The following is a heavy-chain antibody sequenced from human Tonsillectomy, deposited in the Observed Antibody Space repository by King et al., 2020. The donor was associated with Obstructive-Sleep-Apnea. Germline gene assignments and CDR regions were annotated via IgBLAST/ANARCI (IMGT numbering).Heavy chain of an antibody. Sequence: VQLVESGAEVKKPGASVKVSCKASGYTFTSYGISWVRQAPGQGLEWMGWISAYNGNTNYAQKLQGRVTMTTDTSTSTAYMELRSLRSYDTAVYYCAGDTILLWFGDLDYWGQGTLVTVSS. J-gene: IGHJ4*02. CDR2: ISAYNGNT. CDR1: GYTFTSYG. V-gene: IGHV1-18*04. CDR3: AGDTILLWFGDLDY. D-gene: IGHD3-10*01.